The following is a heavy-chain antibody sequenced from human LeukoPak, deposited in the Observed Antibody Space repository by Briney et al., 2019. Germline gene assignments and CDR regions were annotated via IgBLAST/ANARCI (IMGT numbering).Heavy chain of an antibody. Sequence: GASVKVSRKASGYTFTSYGISWVRQAPGQGLEWMGWISAYNGNTNYALKLQGRVTMTTDTSTSTAYMELRSLRSDDTAVYYCARDHYYDSSGYIVDYWGQGTLVTVSS. CDR3: ARDHYYDSSGYIVDY. CDR1: GYTFTSYG. V-gene: IGHV1-18*01. D-gene: IGHD3-22*01. CDR2: ISAYNGNT. J-gene: IGHJ4*02.